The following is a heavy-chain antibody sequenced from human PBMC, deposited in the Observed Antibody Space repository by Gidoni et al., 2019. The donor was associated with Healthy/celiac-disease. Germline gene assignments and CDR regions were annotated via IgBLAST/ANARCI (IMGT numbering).Heavy chain of an antibody. Sequence: QVQLVESGGGVVQPGRSLRLSCAASGFTFSSYGMHWVRQAPGKGLEWVAVIWYDGSNKYYADSVKGRFTISRDNSKNTLYLQMNSLRAEDTAVYYCARETYYDFWSGYYKEYFQHWGQGTLVTVSS. CDR2: IWYDGSNK. V-gene: IGHV3-33*01. D-gene: IGHD3-3*01. CDR1: GFTFSSYG. CDR3: ARETYYDFWSGYYKEYFQH. J-gene: IGHJ1*01.